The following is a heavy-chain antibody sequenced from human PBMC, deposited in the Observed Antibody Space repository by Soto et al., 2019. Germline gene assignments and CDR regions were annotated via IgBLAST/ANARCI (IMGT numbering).Heavy chain of an antibody. V-gene: IGHV4-59*01. J-gene: IGHJ2*01. CDR2: IYYSGST. Sequence: SETLSLTCTVSGGSISSYYWSWIRQPPGKGLEWIGYIYYSGSTNYNPSLKSRVTISVDTSKNQFSLKLSSVTAADTAVYYCARDYHAYGDYWYFDLWGRGTLVTVSS. CDR3: ARDYHAYGDYWYFDL. CDR1: GGSISSYY. D-gene: IGHD4-17*01.